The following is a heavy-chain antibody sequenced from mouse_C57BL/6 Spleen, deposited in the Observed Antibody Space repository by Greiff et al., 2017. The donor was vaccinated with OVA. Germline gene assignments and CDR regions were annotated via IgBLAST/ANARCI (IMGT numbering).Heavy chain of an antibody. CDR2: INPSNGGT. J-gene: IGHJ3*01. CDR3: ARYYSNYPAWFAY. CDR1: GYTFTSYW. Sequence: QVHVKQPGTELVKPGASVKLSCKASGYTFTSYWMHWVKQRPGQGLEWIGNINPSNGGTNYNEKFKSKATLTVDKSSSTAYMQLSSLTSEDSAVYYCARYYSNYPAWFAYWGQGTLVTVSA. V-gene: IGHV1-53*01. D-gene: IGHD2-5*01.